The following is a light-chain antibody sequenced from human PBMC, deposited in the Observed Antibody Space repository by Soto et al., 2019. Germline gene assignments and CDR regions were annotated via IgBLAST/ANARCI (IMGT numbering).Light chain of an antibody. CDR3: QHYNSYPWT. CDR1: QSITNW. J-gene: IGKJ1*01. Sequence: DIQMTQSPSTLSASVGDRVTITCRASQSITNWLAWYQQKPGKAPKLLIYDASNLESGVPSRFSGSGSGTEFTLTISSLQPDDFATYYCQHYNSYPWTFDQGTKVEIK. V-gene: IGKV1-5*01. CDR2: DAS.